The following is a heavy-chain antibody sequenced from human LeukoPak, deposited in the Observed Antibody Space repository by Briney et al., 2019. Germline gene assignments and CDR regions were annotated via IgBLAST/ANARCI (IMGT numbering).Heavy chain of an antibody. CDR2: INPNSGGT. V-gene: IGHV1-2*04. J-gene: IGHJ6*02. D-gene: IGHD2-8*02. Sequence: PGGSLRLSCAASGFTFSSYAMHWVRQAPGQGLEWMGWINPNSGGTNYAQKFQGWVTMTRDTSISTAYMELSRLRSDDTAVYYCARDFSGGGHADYYYYGMDVWGQGTTVTVSS. CDR3: ARDFSGGGHADYYYYGMDV. CDR1: GFTFSSYA.